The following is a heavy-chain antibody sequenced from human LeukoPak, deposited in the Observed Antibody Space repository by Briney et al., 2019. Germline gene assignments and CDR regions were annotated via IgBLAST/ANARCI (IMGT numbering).Heavy chain of an antibody. CDR2: IWYDGSNK. D-gene: IGHD6-6*01. CDR1: GFTFSSYG. CDR3: AKTKYSSSLAAAGPFDY. V-gene: IGHV3-33*06. J-gene: IGHJ4*02. Sequence: GRSLRLSCAASGFTFSSYGMHWVRQAPGKGLEWVAVIWYDGSNKYYADSVKGRFTISRDNSKNTLYLQMNSLRAEDTAVYYCAKTKYSSSLAAAGPFDYWAREPWSPSPQ.